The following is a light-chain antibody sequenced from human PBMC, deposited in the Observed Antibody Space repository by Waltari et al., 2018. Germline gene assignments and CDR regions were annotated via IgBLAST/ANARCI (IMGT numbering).Light chain of an antibody. V-gene: IGKV3D-15*01. CDR3: QQYHNWPPWT. Sequence: EIVITQSPATLSASPGEDATPSCRASQSVTTKLAWYQLKPGQAPRLLIYDASSRATGIPARFSGSGFGTEFTLTISSLQSEDFAVYYCQQYHNWPPWTFGRGTKVEIK. CDR2: DAS. J-gene: IGKJ1*01. CDR1: QSVTTK.